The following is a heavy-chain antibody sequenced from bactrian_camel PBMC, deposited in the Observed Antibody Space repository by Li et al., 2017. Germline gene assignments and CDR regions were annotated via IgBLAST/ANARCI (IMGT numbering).Heavy chain of an antibody. J-gene: IGHJ4*01. CDR2: IRRDDLT. CDR1: GNTYSLNR. D-gene: IGHD3*01. V-gene: IGHV3S53*01. Sequence: VQLVESGGGTAQAGRSLRLSCAASGNTYSLNRLGWFRQSPGKEPEAVAAIRRDDLTAYTDSVKGRFTISRDNAKDTLYLQMNSLKIEDTAVYHCALGSSRQATMTARGKGTQVTVS.